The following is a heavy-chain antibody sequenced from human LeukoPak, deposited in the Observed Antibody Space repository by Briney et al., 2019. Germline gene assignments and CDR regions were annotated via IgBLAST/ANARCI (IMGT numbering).Heavy chain of an antibody. CDR3: ARSPTRAIAARVYWYFDL. Sequence: PETLSLTCAVYGGSFSGYYWSWIRQPPGKGLEWIGEINHSGSTNYNPSLKSRVTISVDTSKNQFSLKLSSVTAADTAVYYCARSPTRAIAARVYWYFDLWGRGTLVTVSS. J-gene: IGHJ2*01. CDR1: GGSFSGYY. CDR2: INHSGST. D-gene: IGHD6-6*01. V-gene: IGHV4-34*01.